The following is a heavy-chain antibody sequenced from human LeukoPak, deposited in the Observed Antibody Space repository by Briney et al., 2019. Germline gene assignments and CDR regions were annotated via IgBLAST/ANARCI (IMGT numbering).Heavy chain of an antibody. CDR3: ARSAYYGANYYYGMDV. V-gene: IGHV1-2*02. CDR1: GYTFTGYY. Sequence: ASVMVSCKASGYTFTGYYMHWVRQAPGQGLEWMGWINPNSGGTNYAQKFQGRVTMTRDTSISTAYMELSRLRSDDTAVYYCARSAYYGANYYYGMDVWGQGTTVTVSS. CDR2: INPNSGGT. J-gene: IGHJ6*02. D-gene: IGHD1-26*01.